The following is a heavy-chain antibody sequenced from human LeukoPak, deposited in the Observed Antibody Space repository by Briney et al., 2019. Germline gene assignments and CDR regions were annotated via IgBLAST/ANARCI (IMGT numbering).Heavy chain of an antibody. D-gene: IGHD2-2*01. CDR2: ISSGDGGYI. CDR1: GFPFAAFS. J-gene: IGHJ4*02. Sequence: GGSLRLSCAGSGFPFAAFSVHWVRQAPGKGLEWVSSISSGDGGYIYYAGSVRVRFTISRDNAEDSVYLQMKSLRAEDTAVYYCARGNAPLPFDYWGQGTPVTVSS. V-gene: IGHV3-21*01. CDR3: ARGNAPLPFDY.